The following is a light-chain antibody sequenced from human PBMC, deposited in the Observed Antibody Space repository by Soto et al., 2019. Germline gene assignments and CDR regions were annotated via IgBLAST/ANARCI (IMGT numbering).Light chain of an antibody. CDR1: QTISTW. Sequence: DIQMTKSPSKLSASVGDRVTITCRASQTISTWLAWYQQKPGKAPKLLIYRASSLESGVPSRFSGSGSGTEFTLTISSLQPDDFATYYCQQYNTFSPWTFGQGTKVEIK. CDR3: QQYNTFSPWT. CDR2: RAS. V-gene: IGKV1-5*03. J-gene: IGKJ1*01.